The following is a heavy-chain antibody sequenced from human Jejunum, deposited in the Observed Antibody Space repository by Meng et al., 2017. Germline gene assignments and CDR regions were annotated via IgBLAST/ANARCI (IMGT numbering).Heavy chain of an antibody. CDR1: GYSFTGYY. D-gene: IGHD2-2*01. CDR2: INTYSGDT. V-gene: IGHV1-2*06. Sequence: QVQLVQSGAEVKKPGASVKVSCKASGYSFTGYYMHWVRQAPGQGLEWLGRINTYSGDTNYAQKFQGRVTMTRGTSISTAYMELSSLSSDDTALYYCASNTDCTSTSCYAYWGQGTLVTVSS. J-gene: IGHJ4*02. CDR3: ASNTDCTSTSCYAY.